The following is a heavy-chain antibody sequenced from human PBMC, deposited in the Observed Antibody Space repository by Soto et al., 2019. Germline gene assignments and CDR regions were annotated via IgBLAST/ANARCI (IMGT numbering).Heavy chain of an antibody. CDR1: GGTFSSYA. J-gene: IGHJ6*02. D-gene: IGHD2-2*01. V-gene: IGHV1-69*06. Sequence: SVKVSCKASGGTFSSYAISWVRQAPGQGLEWMGGIIPIFGTANYAQRFQGRVTITADKSTSTAYMELSSLRSEDTAVYYRARDLVVVVPAATPTYYYYGMDVWGQGTTVTVS. CDR3: ARDLVVVVPAATPTYYYYGMDV. CDR2: IIPIFGTA.